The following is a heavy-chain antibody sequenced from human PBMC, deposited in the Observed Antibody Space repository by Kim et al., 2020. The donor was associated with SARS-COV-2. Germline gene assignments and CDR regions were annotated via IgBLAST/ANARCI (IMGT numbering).Heavy chain of an antibody. V-gene: IGHV4-34*01. CDR1: GGSFSGYY. CDR3: ARVRRVGNDYVWGSYRTYYYYGMDV. Sequence: SETLSLTCAVYGGSFSGYYWSWIRQPPGKGLEWIGEINHSGSTNYNPSLKSRVTISVDTSKNQFSLKLSSVTAADTAVYYCARVRRVGNDYVWGSYRTYYYYGMDVWGQGTTVTVSS. D-gene: IGHD3-16*02. CDR2: INHSGST. J-gene: IGHJ6*02.